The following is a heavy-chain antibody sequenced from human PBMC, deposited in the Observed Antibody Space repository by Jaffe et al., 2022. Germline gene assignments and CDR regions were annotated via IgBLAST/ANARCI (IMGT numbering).Heavy chain of an antibody. CDR2: IYHSGST. CDR3: ARRHSSGWFY. CDR1: GYSISSGYY. V-gene: IGHV4-38-2*01. J-gene: IGHJ4*02. D-gene: IGHD6-19*01. Sequence: QVQLQESGPGLVKPSETLSLTCAVSGYSISSGYYWGWIRQPPGKGLEWIGSIYHSGSTYYNPSLKSRVTISVDTSKNQFSLKLSSVTAADTAVYYCARRHSSGWFYWGQGTLVTVSS.